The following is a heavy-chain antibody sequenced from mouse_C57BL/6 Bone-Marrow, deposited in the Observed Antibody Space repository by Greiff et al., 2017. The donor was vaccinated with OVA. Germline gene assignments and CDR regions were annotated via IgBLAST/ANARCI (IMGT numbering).Heavy chain of an antibody. J-gene: IGHJ1*03. CDR3: ARGRNYCGSRWGYWYFDV. CDR1: GYAFSSSW. D-gene: IGHD1-1*01. Sequence: VQLQQSGPELVKPGASVKISCKASGYAFSSSWMNWVKQRPGKGLEWIGRIYPGDGDTNYNGKFKGKATLTADKSSSTAYMQLSSLTSEDSAVYFWARGRNYCGSRWGYWYFDVWGTGTTVTVSS. CDR2: IYPGDGDT. V-gene: IGHV1-82*01.